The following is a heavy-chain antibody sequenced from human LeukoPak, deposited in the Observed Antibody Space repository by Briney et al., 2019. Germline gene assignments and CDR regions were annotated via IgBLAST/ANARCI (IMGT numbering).Heavy chain of an antibody. CDR1: GYTFTSYY. V-gene: IGHV1-46*01. CDR2: INPSGGST. D-gene: IGHD1-26*01. J-gene: IGHJ4*02. CDR3: ARSRIGQWELPRYYFDY. Sequence: ASVKVSCKASGYTFTSYYMHWVRQAPGQGLEWMGIINPSGGSTSYAQKFQGRVTMTRDTSTSTVYIELSSLRSEDTAVYYCARSRIGQWELPRYYFDYWGQGTLVTVSS.